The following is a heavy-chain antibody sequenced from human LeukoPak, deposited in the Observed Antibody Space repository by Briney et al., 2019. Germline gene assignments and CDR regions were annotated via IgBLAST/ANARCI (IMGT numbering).Heavy chain of an antibody. CDR3: ARAAGGWGGNSYCFDY. CDR2: INREGSDK. D-gene: IGHD6-19*01. J-gene: IGHJ4*02. Sequence: GESLRLSCAASGFAFGSHWMNWVRQAPGKGLEWVANINREGSDKNYVDSVKGRFTISRDNAKNSLYLQMSSLSAEDTALYYCARAAGGWGGNSYCFDYWGQGTLVTVSS. V-gene: IGHV3-7*03. CDR1: GFAFGSHW.